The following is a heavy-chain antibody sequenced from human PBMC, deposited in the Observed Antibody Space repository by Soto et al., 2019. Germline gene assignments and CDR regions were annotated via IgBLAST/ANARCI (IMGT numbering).Heavy chain of an antibody. CDR2: IYYSGST. CDR1: GGSISSYY. V-gene: IGHV4-59*01. J-gene: IGHJ3*02. CDR3: ARGTAPDFWSGYPPDAFDI. D-gene: IGHD3-3*01. Sequence: SETLSLTCTVSGGSISSYYWSWIRQPPGKGLEWIGYIYYSGSTNYNPSLKSRVTISVDTSKNQLSLKLSSVTAADTAVYYCARGTAPDFWSGYPPDAFDIWGQGTMVTVSS.